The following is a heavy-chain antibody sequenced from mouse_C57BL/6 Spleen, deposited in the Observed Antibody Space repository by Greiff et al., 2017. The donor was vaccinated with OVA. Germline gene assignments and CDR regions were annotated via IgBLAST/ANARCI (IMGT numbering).Heavy chain of an antibody. V-gene: IGHV3-6*01. CDR1: GYSITSGYY. D-gene: IGHD1-1*01. J-gene: IGHJ2*01. Sequence: EVQLVESGPGLVKPSQSLSLTCSVTGYSITSGYYWNWIRQFPGNKLEWMGYISYDGSNNYNPSLKNRISITRDTSKNQFFLKLNSVTTEDTATYYCARSYYYGSSYVDYWGQGTTLTVSS. CDR3: ARSYYYGSSYVDY. CDR2: ISYDGSN.